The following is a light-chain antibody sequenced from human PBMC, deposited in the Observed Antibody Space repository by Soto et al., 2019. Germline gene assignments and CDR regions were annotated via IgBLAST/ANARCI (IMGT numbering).Light chain of an antibody. Sequence: QSALTQPASVSGSPALSITISCTGISSDVGDYNYVSWYQQHPGKAPKLMIYEVSNRPSGVSSRFSGSKSGNTASLTISGLQAEDGGYYYCNSYTSSGTYVFGTGTKVTVL. J-gene: IGLJ1*01. CDR3: NSYTSSGTYV. CDR2: EVS. CDR1: SSDVGDYNY. V-gene: IGLV2-14*01.